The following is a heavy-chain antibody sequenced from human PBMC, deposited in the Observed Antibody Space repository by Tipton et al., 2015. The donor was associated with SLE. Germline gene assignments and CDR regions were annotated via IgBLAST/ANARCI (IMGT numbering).Heavy chain of an antibody. V-gene: IGHV3-23*01. D-gene: IGHD1-26*01. CDR2: ISASGGRT. J-gene: IGHJ4*02. CDR1: GFTFSNYA. CDR3: GKDGVAHDGSSHFYYLDN. Sequence: SLRLSCAASGFTFSNYAMSWVRQAPGKGLEWVSGISASGGRTDYADSVKGRFTISRDNSKNTLYMQMNSLRSGDTAIYYCGKDGVAHDGSSHFYYLDNWGQGTLVTVSS.